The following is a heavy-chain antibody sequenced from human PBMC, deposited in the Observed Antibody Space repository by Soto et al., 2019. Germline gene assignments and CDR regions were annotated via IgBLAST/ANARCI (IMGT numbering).Heavy chain of an antibody. V-gene: IGHV4-59*01. J-gene: IGHJ6*04. Sequence: SETLSLTCTVSGGSISSYYWSWIRQPPGKGLEWIGYIYYSGSTNYNPSLKSRVTTSVDTSKNQFSLKLSSVTAADTAVYYCARDPGYCSGGSCYSGGVDVWGKGTTVTVSS. CDR1: GGSISSYY. CDR2: IYYSGST. D-gene: IGHD2-15*01. CDR3: ARDPGYCSGGSCYSGGVDV.